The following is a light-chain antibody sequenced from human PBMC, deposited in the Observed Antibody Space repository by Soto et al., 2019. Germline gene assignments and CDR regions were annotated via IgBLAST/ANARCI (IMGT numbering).Light chain of an antibody. Sequence: QSVLTQPASVSGSPGQSITISCTGTSSDVGGYNYVSWYQQHPGIAPKLLIYGVTNRPSGVSTRFSGSKSGNTASLTISGLQAEDEADYHCSSYTSASTLLYLFGIGTTLTVL. V-gene: IGLV2-14*01. CDR3: SSYTSASTLLYL. J-gene: IGLJ1*01. CDR1: SSDVGGYNY. CDR2: GVT.